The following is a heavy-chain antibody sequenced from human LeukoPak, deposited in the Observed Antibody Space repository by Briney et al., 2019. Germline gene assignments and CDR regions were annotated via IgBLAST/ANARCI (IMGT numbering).Heavy chain of an antibody. CDR3: ASSYYDSSGYSDY. Sequence: PGGSLRLSCAASGFTFDDYDMSWVRQVPGKGLEWVSAINWNGASTGYADSVKGRFTISRDNAKNSLYLQMNSLSAEDTAVYYCASSYYDSSGYSDYWGQGTLVTVSS. D-gene: IGHD3-22*01. CDR2: INWNGAST. J-gene: IGHJ4*02. CDR1: GFTFDDYD. V-gene: IGHV3-20*04.